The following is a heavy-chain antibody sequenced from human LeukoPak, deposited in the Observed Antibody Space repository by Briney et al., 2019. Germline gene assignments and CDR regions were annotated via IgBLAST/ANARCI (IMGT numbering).Heavy chain of an antibody. CDR3: ASDYGGDAGPGY. V-gene: IGHV3-7*01. D-gene: IGHD4-23*01. Sequence: GGSLRLSCAASGFTFSDYYMSWVRQAPGKGLEWVANIKQDGSEKYYVDSVRGRFTISRDNAKNSLYLQMNSLRVEDTAVYYCASDYGGDAGPGYWGLGILVTVSS. CDR2: IKQDGSEK. J-gene: IGHJ4*02. CDR1: GFTFSDYY.